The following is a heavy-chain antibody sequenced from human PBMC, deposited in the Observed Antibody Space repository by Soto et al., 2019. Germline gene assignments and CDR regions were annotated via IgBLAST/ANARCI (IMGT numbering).Heavy chain of an antibody. CDR2: IYYSGST. Sequence: QVQLQESGPGLGKPSETLSLTSTVSGGSISSYYWSWIRQPPGKVLECIGYIYYSGSTNYNPSLKSRVTISVDTSKNQFSLKLSSVTAADTAVYYCARHSMEGTGTISGAFDYWGQGTLVTVSS. CDR1: GGSISSYY. D-gene: IGHD1-7*01. V-gene: IGHV4-59*08. J-gene: IGHJ4*02. CDR3: ARHSMEGTGTISGAFDY.